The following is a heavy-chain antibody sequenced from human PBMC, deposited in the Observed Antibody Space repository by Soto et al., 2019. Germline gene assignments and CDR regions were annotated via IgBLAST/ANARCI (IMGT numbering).Heavy chain of an antibody. V-gene: IGHV3-13*01. D-gene: IGHD6-19*01. Sequence: GSLRLSCAASGFTFSSYDMHWVRQATGKGLEWVSAIGTAGDTYYPGSVKGRFTISRENAKNSLYLQMNSLRAGDTAVYYCARGESSGWFVDYWGQGTLVTVSS. CDR3: ARGESSGWFVDY. CDR1: GFTFSSYD. J-gene: IGHJ4*02. CDR2: IGTAGDT.